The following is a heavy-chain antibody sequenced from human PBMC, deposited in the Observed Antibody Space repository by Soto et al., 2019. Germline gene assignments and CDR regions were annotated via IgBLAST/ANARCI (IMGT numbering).Heavy chain of an antibody. CDR1: GFTFSNAW. CDR2: IKSKTDGGTT. J-gene: IGHJ1*01. CDR3: TTDLIVVVVAAASYAEYFQH. D-gene: IGHD2-15*01. Sequence: GGSLRLSCAASGFTFSNAWMSWVRQAPGKGLEWVGRIKSKTDGGTTDYAAPVKGRFTISRDDSKNTLYLQMNSLKTEDTAVYYCTTDLIVVVVAAASYAEYFQHWGQGTLVTVSS. V-gene: IGHV3-15*01.